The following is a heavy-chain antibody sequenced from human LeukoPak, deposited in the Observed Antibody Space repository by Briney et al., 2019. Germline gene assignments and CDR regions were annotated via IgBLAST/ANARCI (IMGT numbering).Heavy chain of an antibody. CDR1: GFTFSSYG. CDR3: ARANYYDSSGYYLYYFDY. CDR2: IRYEGSNK. V-gene: IGHV3-30*02. J-gene: IGHJ4*02. Sequence: TGGSLRLSCAASGFTFSSYGMHWVRQAPGKGLEWVAFIRYEGSNKYYADSVGGRFTISRDNAKNTLYLQMNSLRAEDTAVYYCARANYYDSSGYYLYYFDYWGQGTLVTVSS. D-gene: IGHD3-22*01.